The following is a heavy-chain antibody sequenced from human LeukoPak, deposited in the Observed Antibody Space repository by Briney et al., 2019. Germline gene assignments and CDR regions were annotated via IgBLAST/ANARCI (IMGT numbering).Heavy chain of an antibody. CDR2: INSDGSST. Sequence: PGGSLTLSFPAASSTFSMSSIPCIRQAPGKGLVWVSRINSDGSSTSYADSVKGRFTISRDNAKNTLYLQMNSLRAEDTAVYYCARVFDPWGQGTLVTVST. CDR3: ARVFDP. J-gene: IGHJ5*02. CDR1: SSTFSMSS. V-gene: IGHV3-74*01.